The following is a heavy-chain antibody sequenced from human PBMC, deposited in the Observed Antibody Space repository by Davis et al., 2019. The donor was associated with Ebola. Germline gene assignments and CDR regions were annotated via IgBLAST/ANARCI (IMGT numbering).Heavy chain of an antibody. CDR1: GFTFSDYY. CDR2: ISSSGSTI. J-gene: IGHJ6*02. Sequence: LSLTCAASGFTFSDYYMSWIRQAPGKGLEWVSYISSSGSTIYYADSVKGRFTISRDNAKNSLYLQMNSLRAEDTAVYYCARELVVYAMGYYYYYGMDVWGQGTTVTVSS. V-gene: IGHV3-11*04. CDR3: ARELVVYAMGYYYYYGMDV. D-gene: IGHD2-8*02.